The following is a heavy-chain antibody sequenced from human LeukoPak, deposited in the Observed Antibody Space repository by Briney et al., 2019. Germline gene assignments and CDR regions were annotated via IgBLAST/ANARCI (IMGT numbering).Heavy chain of an antibody. J-gene: IGHJ4*02. CDR1: GYTFTSYH. V-gene: IGHV1-46*01. Sequence: GASVKVSCKASGYTFTSYHMHWVRQAPGQGLEWMGIINPTGGSTSYAQKFQGRVTLTRDTSTSTVYIELSSLTSEDTAVYYCARGANYYDSSGPSEYWGQGTLVTVSS. D-gene: IGHD3-22*01. CDR2: INPTGGST. CDR3: ARGANYYDSSGPSEY.